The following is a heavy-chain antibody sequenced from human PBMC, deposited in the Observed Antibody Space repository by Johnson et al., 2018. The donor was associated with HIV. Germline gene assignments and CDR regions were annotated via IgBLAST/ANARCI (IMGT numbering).Heavy chain of an antibody. CDR3: LSTYYSETSAFYYLGAFHI. Sequence: VQLVESGGGVIQPGGSLSLSCAASGFTFDDYDLTWVRQGPGKGLQWVADINWNGATIRYADSVKGRFSIPRDNAKGSLYLEMNRLRAEDTALYYCLSTYYSETSAFYYLGAFHIWGQGTMVTFSS. V-gene: IGHV3-20*04. CDR1: GFTFDDYD. D-gene: IGHD3-22*01. CDR2: INWNGATI. J-gene: IGHJ3*02.